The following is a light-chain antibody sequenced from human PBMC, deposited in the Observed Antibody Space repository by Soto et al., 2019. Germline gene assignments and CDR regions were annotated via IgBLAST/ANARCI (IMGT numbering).Light chain of an antibody. J-gene: IGKJ5*01. CDR2: GAS. Sequence: VMTQSPATLSVSPGERATLSCRASESVSSNLAWYQQRPGQAPRLLIYGASTRATDTPVRFRGSGSGTEFTLTVSSLQSEDFAVYYCQQYNSWPITFGQGTRLEI. V-gene: IGKV3-15*01. CDR1: ESVSSN. CDR3: QQYNSWPIT.